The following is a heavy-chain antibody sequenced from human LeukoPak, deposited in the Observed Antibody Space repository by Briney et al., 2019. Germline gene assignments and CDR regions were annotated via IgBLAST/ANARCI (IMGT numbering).Heavy chain of an antibody. CDR3: ARAGQQLVYGFDY. J-gene: IGHJ4*02. D-gene: IGHD6-13*01. CDR2: IYNSGST. Sequence: SETLSLTCTVSGGSISSYYWSWIRQPPGKGLEWIGYIYNSGSTNYNPSLKSRVTISVDTSKNQFSLNLSSVTAADTAVYYCARAGQQLVYGFDYWGQGTLVTVSS. V-gene: IGHV4-59*01. CDR1: GGSISSYY.